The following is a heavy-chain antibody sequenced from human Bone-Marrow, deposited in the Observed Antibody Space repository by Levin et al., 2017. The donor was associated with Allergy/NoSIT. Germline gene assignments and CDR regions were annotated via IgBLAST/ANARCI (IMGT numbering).Heavy chain of an antibody. V-gene: IGHV3-15*01. CDR3: TTYSSSWYYFDY. Sequence: GGSLRLSCAASGITFSNAWMSWARQAPGKGLEWVGRIKSSTDGGTTEYAAPVKGRFSISRDDSTTTLYLQMNSLKTEDTAVYFCTTYSSSWYYFDYWGQGTLVTVSS. D-gene: IGHD6-13*01. J-gene: IGHJ4*02. CDR1: GITFSNAW. CDR2: IKSSTDGGTT.